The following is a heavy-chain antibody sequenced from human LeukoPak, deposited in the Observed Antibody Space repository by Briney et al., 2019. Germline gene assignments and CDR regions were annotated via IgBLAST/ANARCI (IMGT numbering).Heavy chain of an antibody. CDR2: IKQAGSEK. Sequence: PAGSLRLSCAASGFTFSIYWVDWVRQVPGKGLEWVANIKQAGSEKSYVDSVKGRLVIFTGNANKSPYLQMISLVTTGTAVDECAGDRWPWANHVVVGGDFQHWGQRTLVTVSS. CDR1: GFTFSIYW. V-gene: IGHV3-7*04. CDR3: AGDRWPWANHVVVGGDFQH. J-gene: IGHJ1*01. D-gene: IGHD2-21*01.